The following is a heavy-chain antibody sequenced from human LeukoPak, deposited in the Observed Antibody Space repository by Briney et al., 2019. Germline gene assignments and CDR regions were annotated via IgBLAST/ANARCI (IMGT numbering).Heavy chain of an antibody. CDR3: ARDLAYGSGMGHFDY. CDR1: GGSISSYY. Sequence: PSETLSLTCTVSGGSISSYYWSWIRQPAGKGLEWIGRIYTSGSINYNPSLKSRVTMSVDTSKNQFSLKLSSVTAADTAVYYCARDLAYGSGMGHFDYWGQGTLVTVSS. D-gene: IGHD3-10*01. CDR2: IYTSGSI. J-gene: IGHJ4*02. V-gene: IGHV4-4*07.